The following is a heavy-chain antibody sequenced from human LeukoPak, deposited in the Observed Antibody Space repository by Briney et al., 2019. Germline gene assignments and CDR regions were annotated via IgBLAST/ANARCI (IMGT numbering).Heavy chain of an antibody. CDR1: GGSISSSSYY. CDR3: ASMVRGVEDAFDI. D-gene: IGHD3-10*01. J-gene: IGHJ3*02. Sequence: SETLSLTCTVSGGSISSSSYYWGWIRQPPGKGLEWIGSIYYSGSTYYNPSLKSRVTISVDTSKNQFSLKLSSVTAADTAVYYCASMVRGVEDAFDIWGQGTMVTVSS. V-gene: IGHV4-39*01. CDR2: IYYSGST.